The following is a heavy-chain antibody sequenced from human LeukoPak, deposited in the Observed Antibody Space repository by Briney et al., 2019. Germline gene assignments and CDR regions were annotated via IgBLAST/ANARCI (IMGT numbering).Heavy chain of an antibody. CDR3: ARPSKRQVVAATRGYFDY. V-gene: IGHV4-34*01. Sequence: SETLSLTCAVYGGSFSGYYWSWIRQPPGKGLGWIGEINHSGSTNYNPSLKSRVTISVDTSKNQFSLKLSSVTAADTAVYYCARPSKRQVVAATRGYFDYWGQGTLVTVSS. CDR1: GGSFSGYY. D-gene: IGHD2-15*01. J-gene: IGHJ4*02. CDR2: INHSGST.